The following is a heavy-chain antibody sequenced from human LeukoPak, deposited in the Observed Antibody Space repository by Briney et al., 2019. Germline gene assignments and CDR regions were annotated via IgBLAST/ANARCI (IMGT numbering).Heavy chain of an antibody. CDR2: ISYDGRDT. CDR3: AREGGVSGSSTLDN. J-gene: IGHJ4*02. Sequence: GGSLRLSCAASGFTFSSSAMSWVRQAPGKGLEWVAFISYDGRDTLHADSVEGRFTISRDNSQNTLYLQMNTVRSEDTAVYYCAREGGVSGSSTLDNWGQGTLVTVSS. D-gene: IGHD2-8*01. CDR1: GFTFSSSA. V-gene: IGHV3-30*04.